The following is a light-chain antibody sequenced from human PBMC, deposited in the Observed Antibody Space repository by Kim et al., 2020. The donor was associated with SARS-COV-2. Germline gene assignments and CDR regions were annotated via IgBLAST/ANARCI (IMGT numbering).Light chain of an antibody. Sequence: SAYIGDRVTITCRASQDISSWLAWYQQKPGKAPKLLIYAAFNLQSGVPSRFSGGRSGTDFTLTINSLQSEDFATYYCQQTNNFPLTFGGGTKLEI. CDR3: QQTNNFPLT. CDR1: QDISSW. V-gene: IGKV1-12*01. J-gene: IGKJ4*01. CDR2: AAF.